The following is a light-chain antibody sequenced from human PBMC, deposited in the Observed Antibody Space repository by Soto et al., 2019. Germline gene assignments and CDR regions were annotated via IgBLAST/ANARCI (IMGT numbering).Light chain of an antibody. CDR2: ETS. J-gene: IGKJ4*01. V-gene: IGKV3-11*01. Sequence: EVVLTQSPDTLSLSPGERATLSCRASQDVGKFLVWYQQKPGLYPSLVIYETSKRATDIPDRFSGSGSGTDFTLTINHLEPEDVGVYYCQQRNNWPLTFGGGTKVELK. CDR3: QQRNNWPLT. CDR1: QDVGKF.